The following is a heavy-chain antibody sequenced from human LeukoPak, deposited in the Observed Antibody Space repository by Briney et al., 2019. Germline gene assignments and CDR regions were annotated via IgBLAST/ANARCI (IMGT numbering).Heavy chain of an antibody. D-gene: IGHD6-19*01. Sequence: PSETLSLTCTVSGGSISSYYWGWIRQPPGKGLEWIGYIYYSGSTNYNPSLKSRVTISVDTSKNQFSLKLSSVTAADTAVYYCAREPGLNDAFDIWGQGTMVTVSS. CDR3: AREPGLNDAFDI. J-gene: IGHJ3*02. CDR1: GGSISSYY. V-gene: IGHV4-59*01. CDR2: IYYSGST.